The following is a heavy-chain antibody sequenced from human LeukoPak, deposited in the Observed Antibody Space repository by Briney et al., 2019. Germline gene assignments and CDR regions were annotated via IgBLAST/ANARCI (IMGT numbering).Heavy chain of an antibody. CDR3: VRSYDWVFDY. V-gene: IGHV6-1*01. Sequence: SQTLSLTCDISGDSVSRHDLTWDWVRQSPSRGLEWLGRTFYRSKWYNDYAVSVKSRITVSPDTSKNQFSLHLNSVTPEDTAVYYCVRSYDWVFDYWGQGTRVTVSS. D-gene: IGHD1-1*01. J-gene: IGHJ4*02. CDR2: TFYRSKWYN. CDR1: GDSVSRHDLT.